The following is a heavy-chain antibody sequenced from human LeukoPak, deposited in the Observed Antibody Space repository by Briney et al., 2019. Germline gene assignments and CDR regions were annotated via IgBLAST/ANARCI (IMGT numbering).Heavy chain of an antibody. D-gene: IGHD3-3*01. CDR2: IKQDGSEK. CDR3: ASENPSNYDFWSGYCRKYYFDY. Sequence: TGGSLRLSCAASGFTFSSYWMSWVRQAPGKGLEWVANIKQDGSEKYYVDSVKGRFTISRDNAKNSLYLQMNSLRAEDTAVYYCASENPSNYDFWSGYCRKYYFDYWGQGTLVTVSS. V-gene: IGHV3-7*01. J-gene: IGHJ4*02. CDR1: GFTFSSYW.